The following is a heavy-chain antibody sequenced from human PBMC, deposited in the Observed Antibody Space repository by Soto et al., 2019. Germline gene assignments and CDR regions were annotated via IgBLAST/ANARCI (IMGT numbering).Heavy chain of an antibody. D-gene: IGHD3-16*01. J-gene: IGHJ5*02. CDR3: ARLKQDYAVA. Sequence: ASAKVSCKASGYTFTSYDINWVRQATGQGLEWMGWMNPNSGNTAYAKKFQGRVTMTRNTSISTAYMELSSLRSEDTAVDYCARLKQDYAVAWGQGTRVT. CDR2: MNPNSGNT. V-gene: IGHV1-8*01. CDR1: GYTFTSYD.